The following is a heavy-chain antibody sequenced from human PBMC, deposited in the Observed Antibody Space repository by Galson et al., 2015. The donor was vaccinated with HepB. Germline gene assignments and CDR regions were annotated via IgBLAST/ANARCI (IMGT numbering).Heavy chain of an antibody. V-gene: IGHV3-33*01. Sequence: SLRLSCATSGFTFSNYGMHWVRQAPGKGLEWVAVIWFDGSNKNYADSVKGRFTISRDNSKNTLFLQMNSLRADDTAVYFCAREPYTLTPAYFDSWGQGTLVTVSS. CDR3: AREPYTLTPAYFDS. D-gene: IGHD4-17*01. J-gene: IGHJ4*02. CDR1: GFTFSNYG. CDR2: IWFDGSNK.